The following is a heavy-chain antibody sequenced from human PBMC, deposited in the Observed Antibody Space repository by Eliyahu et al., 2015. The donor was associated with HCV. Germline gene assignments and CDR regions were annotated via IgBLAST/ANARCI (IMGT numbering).Heavy chain of an antibody. V-gene: IGHV3-33*08. J-gene: IGHJ4*02. Sequence: QVQMVESGGGVVQPGRSLRLTXEASGFPFRHYGMHWVRQAPGKGLEWLAIIWYDGSEKYYADSVKGRFTISRDNSKSTLYLQMNSLRVEDTARYYCVRGYYAGSGDFDYWGQGTLVTVSS. CDR3: VRGYYAGSGDFDY. CDR1: GFPFRHYG. CDR2: IWYDGSEK. D-gene: IGHD3-10*01.